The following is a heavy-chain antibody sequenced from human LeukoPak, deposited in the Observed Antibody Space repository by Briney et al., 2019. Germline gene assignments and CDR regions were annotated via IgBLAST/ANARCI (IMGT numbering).Heavy chain of an antibody. J-gene: IGHJ4*02. CDR1: GFTVSSNY. V-gene: IGHV3-66*01. CDR3: ARGPTTAMAGVIDY. D-gene: IGHD5-18*01. CDR2: IYSGGST. Sequence: GGSLRLSCAASGFTVSSNYMSWVRQAPGKGLEWVSVIYSGGSTYYADSVKGRFTISRGNSKNTLYLQMNSLRAEDTAVYYRARGPTTAMAGVIDYWGQGTLVTVSS.